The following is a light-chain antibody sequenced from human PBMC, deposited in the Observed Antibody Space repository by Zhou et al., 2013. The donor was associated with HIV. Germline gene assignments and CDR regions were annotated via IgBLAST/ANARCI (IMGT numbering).Light chain of an antibody. CDR3: QKYYSAPWT. CDR1: QGVSNY. Sequence: DSQMTQSPSSLSASVGDRVTITCRASQGVSNYLAWYQQKLGKVPKLLIYAASTLQSGVPSRFSGSGSGTDFTLTINSLQPEDVATYYCQKYYSAPWTFGQGTKVEIK. V-gene: IGKV1-27*01. CDR2: AAS. J-gene: IGKJ1*01.